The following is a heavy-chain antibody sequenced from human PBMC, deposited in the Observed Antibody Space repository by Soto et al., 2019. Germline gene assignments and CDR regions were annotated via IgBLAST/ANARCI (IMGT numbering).Heavy chain of an antibody. CDR1: GGSISSRDYF. J-gene: IGHJ4*02. CDR3: ARGRGSGSYSGSVFDL. V-gene: IGHV4-30-4*01. CDR2: ISYSGST. Sequence: SETLSLTCAVSGGSISSRDYFWSWIRQPPGKGLEWIGYISYSGSTSYNPSLKSRLTISIDTSKNQFSLKLSSVTAADTAVYYCARGRGSGSYSGSVFDLWGQGTLVTVSS. D-gene: IGHD3-10*01.